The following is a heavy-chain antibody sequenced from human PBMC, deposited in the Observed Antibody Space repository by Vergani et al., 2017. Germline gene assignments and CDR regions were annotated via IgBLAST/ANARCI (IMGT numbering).Heavy chain of an antibody. V-gene: IGHV2-26*01. D-gene: IGHD5-18*01. CDR3: ARILGRYSYGILGFDP. Sequence: VTLQESGPVLVKPTETLTLTCTVSGFSLSNARMGVSWIRQPPGKALEWIAHLFSNDEKSYSTSLKSRLTISKDTSKSPVVLTMPNMDPVDTATYYWARILGRYSYGILGFDPWGQGTLVTVSS. CDR2: LFSNDEK. J-gene: IGHJ5*02. CDR1: GFSLSNARMG.